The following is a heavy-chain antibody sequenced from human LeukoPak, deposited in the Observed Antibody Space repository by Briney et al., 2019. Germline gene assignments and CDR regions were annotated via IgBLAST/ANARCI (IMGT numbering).Heavy chain of an antibody. CDR1: GGSISSHY. J-gene: IGHJ4*02. Sequence: PSETLSLTCTVSGGSISSHYWSWIRQPPGKGLEWIGYVYNSGTTNYNPSLKSRVTISMDTSKRQFSLKLTSVTAADTAVYYCARDRGTRYDYRGQGALVTVSS. V-gene: IGHV4-59*11. D-gene: IGHD3-10*01. CDR3: ARDRGTRYDY. CDR2: VYNSGTT.